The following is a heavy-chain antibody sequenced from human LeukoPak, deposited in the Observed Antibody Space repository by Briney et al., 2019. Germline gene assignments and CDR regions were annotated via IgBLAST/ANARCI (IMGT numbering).Heavy chain of an antibody. J-gene: IGHJ6*03. CDR2: IYHSGST. D-gene: IGHD5-18*01. V-gene: IGHV4-4*02. Sequence: PSETLSLTCAVSGGSISSSNWWSWVRQPPGKGLEWIGEIYHSGSTNYNPSLKSRVTISVDKSKNQFSLKLSSVTAADTAVYYCARVSWIQLWEYYYYYMDVWGKGTTATVSS. CDR1: GGSISSSNW. CDR3: ARVSWIQLWEYYYYYMDV.